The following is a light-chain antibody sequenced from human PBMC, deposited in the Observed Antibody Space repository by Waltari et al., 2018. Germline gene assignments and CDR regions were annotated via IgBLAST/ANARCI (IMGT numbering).Light chain of an antibody. V-gene: IGLV2-8*01. CDR3: SSFAGSNAVL. Sequence: QSALTQPPSASGSPGQSVPISCTGTSDAVGGYNYVSWYQQHPGKAPKFLIYQVSNRPSGVPDRFSGSKSGNTASLTVSGLQAEDEADYYCSSFAGSNAVLFGGGTKLTVL. J-gene: IGLJ2*01. CDR1: SDAVGGYNY. CDR2: QVS.